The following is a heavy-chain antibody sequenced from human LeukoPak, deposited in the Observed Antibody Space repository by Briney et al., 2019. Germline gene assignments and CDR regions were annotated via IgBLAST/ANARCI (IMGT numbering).Heavy chain of an antibody. CDR2: ISASGGSS. D-gene: IGHD1-20*01. V-gene: IGHV3-23*01. CDR1: GFTFSSYA. J-gene: IGHJ4*02. CDR3: AKDRITGTPYYFDY. Sequence: PGGSLRLSCAASGFTFSSYAMSWVRQAQGKGLELVLGISASGGSSYYADSVKGRFTISRDNSKNTLYLQMDSLKAEDTAVYYCAKDRITGTPYYFDYWGQGTPVTVSS.